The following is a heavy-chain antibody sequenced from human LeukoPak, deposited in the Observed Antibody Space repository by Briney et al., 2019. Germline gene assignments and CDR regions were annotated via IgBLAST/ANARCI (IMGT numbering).Heavy chain of an antibody. CDR1: GFTFSSYA. CDR3: LPYVGGACWYYFDY. J-gene: IGHJ4*02. D-gene: IGHD2-21*02. V-gene: IGHV3-23*01. Sequence: GGSLRLSCAASGFTFSSYAMSWVRQAPGKGLEWVSAISGSRGSTYYADSVKGRFTISRDNSKNTLYLQMNSLKAEDTAVYYCLPYVGGACWYYFDYWAQGPLVTVSS. CDR2: ISGSRGST.